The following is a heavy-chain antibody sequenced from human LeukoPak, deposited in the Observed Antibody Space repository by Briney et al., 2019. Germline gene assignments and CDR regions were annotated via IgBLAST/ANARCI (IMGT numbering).Heavy chain of an antibody. CDR1: GYTFTGYY. V-gene: IGHV1-2*02. J-gene: IGHJ4*02. D-gene: IGHD6-13*01. CDR3: ARDLRQQLVSALLGY. Sequence: GASVKVSCKASGYTFTGYYMHWVRQAPGQGLEWMEWINPNRGGTNYAQKFQGRVTMTRDTSISTAYMELSRLRSDDTAVYYCARDLRQQLVSALLGYWGQGTLVTVSS. CDR2: INPNRGGT.